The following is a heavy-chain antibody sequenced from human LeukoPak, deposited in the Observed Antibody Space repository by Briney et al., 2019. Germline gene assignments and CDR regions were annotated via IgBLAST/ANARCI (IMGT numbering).Heavy chain of an antibody. J-gene: IGHJ4*02. Sequence: GGSLRLSCAASGFTFSNYAMSWVRQAPGRGLDWVSIISGTGGNTYYADSVKGRFTINRDNSKNTLYLQMNSLRAEDTAVYYCAKEEYYGAGSYPDYWGQGTLVTVSS. CDR2: ISGTGGNT. CDR3: AKEEYYGAGSYPDY. V-gene: IGHV3-23*01. D-gene: IGHD3-10*01. CDR1: GFTFSNYA.